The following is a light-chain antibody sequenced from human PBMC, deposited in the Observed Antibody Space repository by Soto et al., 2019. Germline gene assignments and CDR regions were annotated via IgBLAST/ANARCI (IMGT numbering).Light chain of an antibody. CDR2: AAS. J-gene: IGKJ1*01. CDR1: QNIGFY. V-gene: IGKV1-39*01. Sequence: DIQMSQSPSSLSASVGDRATTTCRASQNIGFYLNWFRQKPGKAHKVLIYAASNLQSGVPSRFSGSGSGTEFTLTISSLQPEDFATYYCQQSYSSPPTFGQGTEVDIK. CDR3: QQSYSSPPT.